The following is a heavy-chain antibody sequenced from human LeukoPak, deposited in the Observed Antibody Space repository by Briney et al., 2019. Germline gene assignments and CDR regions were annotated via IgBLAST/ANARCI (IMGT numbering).Heavy chain of an antibody. Sequence: SETLSLTCIVSGGSISSGGHYWCWIRQHPGKGLEWIGYINYSGSTYYNPSLKSRVTISVDTSQNQFSLKLSSVTAADTAVYYCARDEAIFGAGYYYGMDVWGQGTTVTVSS. CDR3: ARDEAIFGAGYYYGMDV. CDR1: GGSISSGGHY. D-gene: IGHD3-3*01. J-gene: IGHJ6*02. CDR2: INYSGST. V-gene: IGHV4-31*03.